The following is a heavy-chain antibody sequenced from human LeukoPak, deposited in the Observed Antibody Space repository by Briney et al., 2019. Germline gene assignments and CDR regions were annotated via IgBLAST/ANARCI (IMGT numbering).Heavy chain of an antibody. J-gene: IGHJ4*02. Sequence: PGGSLRLSCAASGFSFSSYSMNWVRQAPGKGLEWVSYIRSSSSTIYYADSVKGRFTISRDNAKNSLYLQMNSLRDEDTAVYYCARAGPHYYGSGSGFYFDYWGQGTLVTVSS. CDR2: IRSSSSTI. CDR3: ARAGPHYYGSGSGFYFDY. V-gene: IGHV3-48*02. CDR1: GFSFSSYS. D-gene: IGHD3-10*01.